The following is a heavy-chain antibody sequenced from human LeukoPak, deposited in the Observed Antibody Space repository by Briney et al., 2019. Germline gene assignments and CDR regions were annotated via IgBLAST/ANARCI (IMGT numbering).Heavy chain of an antibody. Sequence: SETLSLTCTVSGGSISSYYWSWIRQPPGKGLEWIGYIYYSGSTNYNPSLKSRVTISVDTSKNQFSLKLSSVTAADTAVYYCAGAFSDYWGQGTLVTVSS. D-gene: IGHD3-16*01. CDR3: AGAFSDY. J-gene: IGHJ4*02. CDR1: GGSISSYY. V-gene: IGHV4-59*12. CDR2: IYYSGST.